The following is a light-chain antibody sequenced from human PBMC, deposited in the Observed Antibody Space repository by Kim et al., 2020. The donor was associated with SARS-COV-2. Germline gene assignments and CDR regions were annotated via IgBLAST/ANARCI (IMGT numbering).Light chain of an antibody. CDR1: QNVSSN. CDR2: AAS. V-gene: IGKV3D-15*01. J-gene: IGKJ1*01. Sequence: VSPGERATLACRASQNVSSNLAWYQKKPDQAPRLLIYAASTRATDIPARFSGSGSETEFTLTISSLQSEDFAVYYCQQYNYWPRTFGQGTKVDIK. CDR3: QQYNYWPRT.